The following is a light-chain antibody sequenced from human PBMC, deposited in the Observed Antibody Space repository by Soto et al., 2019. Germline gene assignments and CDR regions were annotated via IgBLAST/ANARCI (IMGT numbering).Light chain of an antibody. V-gene: IGKV3-20*01. Sequence: EIVLTQSPGTLSLSPGERATLSCRASQSISSSYLAWYQQKPGQAPRLLIYAASSRATGIPDRFSGSGSGTDFTLTISRLEPESFAVDYCQQYGSSSYTFGQGTQLEIK. J-gene: IGKJ2*01. CDR2: AAS. CDR3: QQYGSSSYT. CDR1: QSISSSY.